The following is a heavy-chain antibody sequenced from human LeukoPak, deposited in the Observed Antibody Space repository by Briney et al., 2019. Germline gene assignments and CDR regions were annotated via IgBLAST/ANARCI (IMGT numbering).Heavy chain of an antibody. V-gene: IGHV4-34*01. CDR2: INHSGST. J-gene: IGHJ1*01. CDR1: GGSFSGYY. CDR3: ASRILRWKYFQH. Sequence: SETLSLTCAVYGGSFSGYYWSWIRQPPGKGPEWIGEINHSGSTNYNPSLKSRVTISVDTSKNQFSLKLSSVTAADTAVYYCASRILRWKYFQHWGQGTLVTVSS. D-gene: IGHD4-23*01.